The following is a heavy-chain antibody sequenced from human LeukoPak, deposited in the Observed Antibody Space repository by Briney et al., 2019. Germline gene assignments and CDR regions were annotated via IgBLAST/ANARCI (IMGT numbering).Heavy chain of an antibody. Sequence: SETLSLTCTVSGGSISSYYWSWIRQPPGKGLEWIGYIFYSGSTNYNPSLKSRVTISLDTSKNQFSLKLSSVSAADTAVYYCARGSRDIVVVPAARFYYYYYMDVWGKGTTVIFSS. CDR3: ARGSRDIVVVPAARFYYYYYMDV. J-gene: IGHJ6*03. D-gene: IGHD2-2*01. V-gene: IGHV4-59*01. CDR1: GGSISSYY. CDR2: IFYSGST.